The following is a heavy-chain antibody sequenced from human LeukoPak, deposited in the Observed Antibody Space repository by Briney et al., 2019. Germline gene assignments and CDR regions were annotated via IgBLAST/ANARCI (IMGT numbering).Heavy chain of an antibody. D-gene: IGHD3-22*01. CDR1: GFTFSSYS. V-gene: IGHV3-21*04. Sequence: GGSLRLSCAASGFTFSSYSMNWVRQAPGKGLEWVSSITSSGRYIYYADSVKGRFTISRDNSKNTLDLQMNSLRADDTAVYYCAKGPFSYYDSSGYNYYDLWGQGTLVTVSS. J-gene: IGHJ4*02. CDR2: ITSSGRYI. CDR3: AKGPFSYYDSSGYNYYDL.